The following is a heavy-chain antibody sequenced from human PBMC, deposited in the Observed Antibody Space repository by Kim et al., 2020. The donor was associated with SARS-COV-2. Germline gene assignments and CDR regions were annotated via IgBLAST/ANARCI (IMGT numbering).Heavy chain of an antibody. CDR1: GNTFSSYA. V-gene: IGHV7-4-1*02. CDR2: INTNTGKP. J-gene: IGHJ3*01. CDR3: ASSMVYGVISAFDL. D-gene: IGHD3-10*01. Sequence: ASVKVSCKASGNTFSSYAMNWVRQAPGQGLEWMGWINTNTGKPAYAQGFTGRFVFSLDTSASTTYLQISSLKSEDTAVYYCASSMVYGVISAFDLWGQGTMVTVSS.